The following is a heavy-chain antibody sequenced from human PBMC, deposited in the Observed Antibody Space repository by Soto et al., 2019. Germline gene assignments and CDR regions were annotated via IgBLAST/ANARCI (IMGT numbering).Heavy chain of an antibody. Sequence: GGSLRLSCAASGFTFSSYAMHWVHQAPGKGLEWVAVISYDGSNKYYADSVKGRFTISRDNSKNTLYLQMNSLRAEDTAVYYCATGYCSGGSCSSQRFNYYYYGMDVWGQGTTVTVSS. D-gene: IGHD2-15*01. CDR2: ISYDGSNK. CDR1: GFTFSSYA. CDR3: ATGYCSGGSCSSQRFNYYYYGMDV. J-gene: IGHJ6*02. V-gene: IGHV3-30-3*01.